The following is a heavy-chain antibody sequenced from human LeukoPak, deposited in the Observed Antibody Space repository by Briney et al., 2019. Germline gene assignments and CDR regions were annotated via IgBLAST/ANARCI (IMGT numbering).Heavy chain of an antibody. CDR1: GYTFTGYY. Sequence: GASVKVSCKASGYTFTGYYMHWVRQAPGQGLEWMGWINPNSGGTNYAQKFQGRVTMTRDTSISTAYMELSRQRSDDTAVYYCAREDIVVVPAAVNWFDPWGQGTLVTVSS. D-gene: IGHD2-2*01. V-gene: IGHV1-2*02. CDR3: AREDIVVVPAAVNWFDP. J-gene: IGHJ5*02. CDR2: INPNSGGT.